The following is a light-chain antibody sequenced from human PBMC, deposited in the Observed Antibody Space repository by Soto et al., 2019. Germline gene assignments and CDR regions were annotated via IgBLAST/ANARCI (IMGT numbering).Light chain of an antibody. CDR2: EVS. V-gene: IGLV2-8*01. Sequence: QSVLTQPPSASGSPGQSVTISCTGTSSDVGGYNYVSWYQQHPGNAPKLMISEVSKRPSGVPDRFSGSKSGNTASLTVSGLQAEDEADYYCSSYAGSNINYVFGTGTKVTVL. CDR1: SSDVGGYNY. CDR3: SSYAGSNINYV. J-gene: IGLJ1*01.